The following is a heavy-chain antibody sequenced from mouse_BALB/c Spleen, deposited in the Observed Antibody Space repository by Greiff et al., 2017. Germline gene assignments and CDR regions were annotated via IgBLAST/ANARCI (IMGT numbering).Heavy chain of an antibody. CDR2: IRNKANGYTT. Sequence: VKLVESGGGLVQPGGSLRLSCATSGFTFTDYYMSWVRQPPGKALEWLGFIRNKANGYTTEYSASVKGRFTISRDNSQSILYLQMNTLRAEDSATYYCARDTPDGYFDYWGQGTTLTVSS. V-gene: IGHV7-3*02. CDR3: ARDTPDGYFDY. J-gene: IGHJ2*01. CDR1: GFTFTDYY. D-gene: IGHD2-3*01.